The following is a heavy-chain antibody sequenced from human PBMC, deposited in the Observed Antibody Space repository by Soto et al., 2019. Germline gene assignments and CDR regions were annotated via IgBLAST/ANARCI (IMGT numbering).Heavy chain of an antibody. J-gene: IGHJ4*02. CDR2: INPSGGST. CDR3: ARGNPPDIVLMVYAMDY. D-gene: IGHD2-8*01. V-gene: IGHV1-46*01. Sequence: GASVKVSCKASGYTFTSYYMHWVRQAPGQGLEWMGIINPSGGSTSYAQKFQGRVTMTRDTSTCTVYMELSSLRSEDTAVYYCARGNPPDIVLMVYAMDYWGQGTLVTVSS. CDR1: GYTFTSYY.